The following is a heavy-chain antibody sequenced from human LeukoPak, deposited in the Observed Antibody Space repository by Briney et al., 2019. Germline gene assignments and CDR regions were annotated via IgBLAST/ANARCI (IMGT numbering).Heavy chain of an antibody. CDR3: ARDGGSSWYYYYYGMDV. V-gene: IGHV3-7*01. J-gene: IGHJ6*02. Sequence: PGGSLRLSCAASGFTFSSYWMSWVRQAPGKGLEWVANIKQDGSEKYYVDSVKGRFTISRDNAKNSPYLQMNSLRAEDTAVYYCARDGGSSWYYYYYGMDVWGQGTTVTVSS. D-gene: IGHD6-13*01. CDR2: IKQDGSEK. CDR1: GFTFSSYW.